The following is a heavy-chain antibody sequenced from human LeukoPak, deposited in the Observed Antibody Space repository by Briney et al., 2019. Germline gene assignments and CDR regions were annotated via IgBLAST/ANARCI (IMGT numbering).Heavy chain of an antibody. CDR1: GVTFSSYW. CDR2: ISYDGSNK. CDR3: ARDTSSRPYYFDF. D-gene: IGHD2-2*01. J-gene: IGHJ4*02. V-gene: IGHV3-30-3*01. Sequence: GGSLRLSCAASGVTFSSYWMSWVRQAPGKGLEWVAVISYDGSNKYYADSVKGRFTISRDNFKNMLYLEMNSLRGEDTAVYYCARDTSSRPYYFDFWGQGTLVTVSS.